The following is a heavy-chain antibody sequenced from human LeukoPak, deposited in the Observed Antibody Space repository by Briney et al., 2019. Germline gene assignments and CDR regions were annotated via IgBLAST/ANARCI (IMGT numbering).Heavy chain of an antibody. CDR1: GYTFTSYY. Sequence: ASVKVSCKASGYTFTSYYMHWVRQAPGQGLEWMGIINPSGGNTNYAQKLQGRVTMTTDTSTSTAYMELSSLRSEDTAVYYCARSDPPIETGYCSSTSCPPGFAFDIWGQGTMVTVSS. J-gene: IGHJ3*02. CDR3: ARSDPPIETGYCSSTSCPPGFAFDI. V-gene: IGHV1-46*01. D-gene: IGHD2-2*03. CDR2: INPSGGNT.